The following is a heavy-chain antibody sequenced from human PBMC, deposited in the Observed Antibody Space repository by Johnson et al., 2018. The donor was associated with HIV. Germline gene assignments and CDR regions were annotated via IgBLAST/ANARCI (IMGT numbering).Heavy chain of an antibody. Sequence: VQLVESGGGLVQPGGSLRLSCAASGFTFSSYWMSWVRQAPGNGLEWVANIQQDGSEKYYVDSVEGRFTISRDNAKNSLYLQMNSLRAEDTAVYYCASTLTGDFGAFDIWGQGTMVTVSS. CDR3: ASTLTGDFGAFDI. V-gene: IGHV3-7*03. D-gene: IGHD7-27*01. CDR2: IQQDGSEK. J-gene: IGHJ3*02. CDR1: GFTFSSYW.